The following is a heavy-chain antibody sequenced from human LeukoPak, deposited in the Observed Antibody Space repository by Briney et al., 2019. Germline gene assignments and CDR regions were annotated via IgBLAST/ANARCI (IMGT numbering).Heavy chain of an antibody. CDR3: ARGPDASGYYSNWFDP. CDR2: IYYTGST. J-gene: IGHJ5*02. V-gene: IGHV4-59*01. Sequence: NPSETLSLTCTVSGGSISSNYWSWIRQPPGKGPEWIGYIYYTGSTNYNSSLKSRVTISVDTSKNQFSLKVSSVTAADTAVYYCARGPDASGYYSNWFDPWGQGNLVTVSS. CDR1: GGSISSNY. D-gene: IGHD3-22*01.